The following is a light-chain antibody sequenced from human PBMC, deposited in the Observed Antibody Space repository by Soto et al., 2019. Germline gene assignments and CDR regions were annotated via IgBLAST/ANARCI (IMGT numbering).Light chain of an antibody. CDR2: DVT. V-gene: IGLV2-11*01. Sequence: QSALTQPRSVSGSPGQSVTISCTGTSSDVGTYNFVSWYQQHPGKAPKFMIYDVTKRPSGVPDRFSGSKSGNTASLTISGLQAEDEGDYYCCSYVGSYTSYVFGTGTKLTVL. J-gene: IGLJ1*01. CDR3: CSYVGSYTSYV. CDR1: SSDVGTYNF.